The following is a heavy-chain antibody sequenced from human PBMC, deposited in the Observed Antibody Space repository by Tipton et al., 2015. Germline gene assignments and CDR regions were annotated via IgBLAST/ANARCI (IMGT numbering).Heavy chain of an antibody. D-gene: IGHD6-19*01. V-gene: IGHV4-31*03. CDR1: GGSISSGGYY. J-gene: IGHJ4*02. CDR3: GRAPYSTGWYVDS. CDR2: IYYTGST. Sequence: TLSLTCTVSGGSISSGGYYWSWIRQHPGKGLEWIGYIYYTGSTYYNPSLKSRVTISIDNSKNQFSLNLSSVTAADTAIYYCGRAPYSTGWYVDSWGQGILATVSS.